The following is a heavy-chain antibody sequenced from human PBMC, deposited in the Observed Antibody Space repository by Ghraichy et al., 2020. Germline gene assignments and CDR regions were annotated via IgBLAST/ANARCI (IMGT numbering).Heavy chain of an antibody. CDR3: TSRVVTTNDN. CDR1: GFTFSNAW. D-gene: IGHD2-21*02. V-gene: IGHV3-15*01. Sequence: GGSLRLSCAASGFTFSNAWMNWVRQAPGKGLEWVGRIKKKTEGVTTDYPAPVKGRFTISRDDSKNTLYLQMNSLKTEDTAVYYCTSRVVTTNDNWGQGTLVTVSS. CDR2: IKKKTEGVTT. J-gene: IGHJ4*02.